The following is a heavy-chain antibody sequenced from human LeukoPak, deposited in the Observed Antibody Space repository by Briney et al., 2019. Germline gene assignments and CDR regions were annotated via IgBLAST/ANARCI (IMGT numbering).Heavy chain of an antibody. Sequence: PGGSLRLSCAASGFTFSSYGMHWVRQAPGKGLEWVAAISYDGSSKYYADSVMGRFTISRDNSKNTLYLQMNSLRAEDTAVYYCAKDVRIAVTWFDYWGQGTLVTVSS. J-gene: IGHJ4*02. CDR1: GFTFSSYG. CDR2: ISYDGSSK. V-gene: IGHV3-30*18. D-gene: IGHD6-19*01. CDR3: AKDVRIAVTWFDY.